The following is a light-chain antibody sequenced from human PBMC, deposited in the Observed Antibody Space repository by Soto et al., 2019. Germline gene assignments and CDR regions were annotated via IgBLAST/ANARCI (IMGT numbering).Light chain of an antibody. Sequence: DMQMTQSPSTLSASVGDRVTIPCRASQSISSRLAWYQQKPGKAPKLLIYDVSTLASGVPSRFSGSGSGTEFTLTISSLQPDDFATYYCQQYDSFWTMFGQGTKVDI. CDR3: QQYDSFWTM. V-gene: IGKV1-5*01. J-gene: IGKJ1*01. CDR1: QSISSR. CDR2: DVS.